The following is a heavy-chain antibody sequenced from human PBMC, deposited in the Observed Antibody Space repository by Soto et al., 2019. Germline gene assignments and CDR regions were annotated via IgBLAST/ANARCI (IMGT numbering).Heavy chain of an antibody. D-gene: IGHD2-8*01. CDR2: ISSGGAST. CDR1: GFTFSSYA. V-gene: IGHV3-23*01. J-gene: IGHJ2*01. CDR3: ATIPPASSSYDIPGVQGYFDL. Sequence: EVQLLESGGGLVQPGGSLRLSCAASGFTFSSYAMSWVRQAPGKGLEWVSGISSGGASTYYADSVKGRFTVSRDKSKTTLFLKMNRLRAEDPALYYCATIPPASSSYDIPGVQGYFDLWCRGTLITVSS.